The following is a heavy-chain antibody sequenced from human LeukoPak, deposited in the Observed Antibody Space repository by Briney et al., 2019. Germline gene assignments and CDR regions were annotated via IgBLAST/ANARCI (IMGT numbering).Heavy chain of an antibody. CDR3: ARVSIGYPVWFDP. J-gene: IGHJ5*02. CDR1: GGSISSGGYS. Sequence: SETLSLTCAVSGGSISSGGYSWSWIGQPPGKGLEWIGYIYHSGSTYYNPSLKSRVTISVDRSKNQFSLKLSSVTAADTAVYYCARVSIGYPVWFDPWGQGTLVTVSS. CDR2: IYHSGST. D-gene: IGHD2-2*03. V-gene: IGHV4-30-2*01.